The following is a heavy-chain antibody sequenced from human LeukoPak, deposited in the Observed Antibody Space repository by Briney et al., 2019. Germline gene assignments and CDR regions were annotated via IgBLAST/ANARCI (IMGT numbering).Heavy chain of an antibody. CDR3: AREETVDYFDY. J-gene: IGHJ4*02. D-gene: IGHD1-1*01. Sequence: PGGSLRLSCAASGFTFSSYEMNWVRQSPGKGLEWISYITRSSNTIYYADSVKGRFTISRDNGKNSLYLQMNSLRAEDTAVYYCAREETVDYFDYWGQGTLVTVSS. CDR1: GFTFSSYE. V-gene: IGHV3-48*03. CDR2: ITRSSNTI.